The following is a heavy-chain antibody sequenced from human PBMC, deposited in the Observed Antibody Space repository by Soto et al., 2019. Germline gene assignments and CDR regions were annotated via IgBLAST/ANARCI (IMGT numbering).Heavy chain of an antibody. CDR1: GFTFSNYF. D-gene: IGHD1-1*01. J-gene: IGHJ5*02. V-gene: IGHV3-74*01. CDR3: ARTYVPGIAGFDP. CDR2: MSGDGKTI. Sequence: PGGSLRLSCAASGFTFSNYFMHWVRQVPGEGLVWVSRMSGDGKTISYADSVKGRFTISRDNAKNTLYLQMNSLRVEDMAVYYCARTYVPGIAGFDPWGQGTLVTVSS.